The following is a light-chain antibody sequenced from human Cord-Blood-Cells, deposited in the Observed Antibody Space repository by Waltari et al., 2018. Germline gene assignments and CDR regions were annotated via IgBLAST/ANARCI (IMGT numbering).Light chain of an antibody. J-gene: IGKJ2*01. CDR3: QQYYSTPYT. CDR2: WAS. Sequence: DIVMTQSPDSLAVSLXXXXXXXXXXXXSVLYSSNNKNYLAWYQQKPGQPPKVLIYWASTRESGVPDRFSGSGSGTDFTLTISSLQAEDVAVYYCQQYYSTPYTFGQGTKLEIK. V-gene: IGKV4-1*01. CDR1: XSVLYSSNNKNY.